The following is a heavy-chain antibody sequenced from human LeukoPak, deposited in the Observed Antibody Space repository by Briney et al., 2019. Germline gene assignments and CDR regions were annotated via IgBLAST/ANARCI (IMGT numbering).Heavy chain of an antibody. V-gene: IGHV3-23*01. J-gene: IGHJ4*02. CDR2: ISGSGGST. D-gene: IGHD1-26*01. Sequence: GGSLRLSCAASGFTFSSYAMSWVRQAPGKGLEWVSAISGSGGSTYYADSVKGRFTISRDNSKNTLYLQMNSLRAEDTAVYYCAKGLSIVGATTPFDYWGQGTLVTVSS. CDR1: GFTFSSYA. CDR3: AKGLSIVGATTPFDY.